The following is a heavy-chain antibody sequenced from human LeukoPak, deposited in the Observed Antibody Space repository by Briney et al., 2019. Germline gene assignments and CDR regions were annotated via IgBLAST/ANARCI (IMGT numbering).Heavy chain of an antibody. V-gene: IGHV1-8*03. Sequence: ASVKVSCKASGYTFSSYDINWVRQAAGQGLEWMGWMNPNSGNTGYAQKFQGRVTITADESTSTAYMELSSLRSEDTAVYYCARVGGYNFDYWGQGTLVTVSS. CDR3: ARVGGYNFDY. D-gene: IGHD5-12*01. J-gene: IGHJ4*02. CDR2: MNPNSGNT. CDR1: GYTFSSYD.